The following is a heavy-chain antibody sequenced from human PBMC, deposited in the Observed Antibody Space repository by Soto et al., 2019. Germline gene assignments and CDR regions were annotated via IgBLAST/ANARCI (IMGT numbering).Heavy chain of an antibody. Sequence: SETLSLTCNVSGGSVSSGSYFWGWIRQPPGKGLEWIGYIYNSRNTKYNPSLKSRVTISADTSKNQFSLKLSSVTAADTAVYYCAREGRVATFDYWGQGSLVTVSS. CDR2: IYNSRNT. D-gene: IGHD5-12*01. J-gene: IGHJ4*02. CDR1: GGSVSSGSYF. V-gene: IGHV4-61*01. CDR3: AREGRVATFDY.